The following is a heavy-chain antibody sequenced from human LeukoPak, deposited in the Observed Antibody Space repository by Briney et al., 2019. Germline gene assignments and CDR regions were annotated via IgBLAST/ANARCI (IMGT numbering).Heavy chain of an antibody. V-gene: IGHV1-8*01. Sequence: ASVEVSCKASGYTFTSYDINWVRQATGQGLEWMGWMNPNSGNTGYAQKFQGRVTMTRNTSISTAYMELSSLRSEDTAVYYCARDGPRTYYDFWSGYYTGVYYYYGMDVWGQGTTVTVSS. CDR1: GYTFTSYD. D-gene: IGHD3-3*01. CDR3: ARDGPRTYYDFWSGYYTGVYYYYGMDV. CDR2: MNPNSGNT. J-gene: IGHJ6*02.